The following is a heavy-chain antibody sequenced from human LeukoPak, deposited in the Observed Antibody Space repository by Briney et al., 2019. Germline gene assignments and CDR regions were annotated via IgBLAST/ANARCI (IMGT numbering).Heavy chain of an antibody. Sequence: ASVKVSCKASGYTFTGYYMHWVRQAPGQGLEWMGWINPNSGGTNYAQKFQGRVTMTRDTSISTAYMELSRLRSDDTAVYYCARDFGVDIVATIPYYYMDVWGKGTTVTVSS. V-gene: IGHV1-2*02. J-gene: IGHJ6*03. CDR1: GYTFTGYY. CDR2: INPNSGGT. CDR3: ARDFGVDIVATIPYYYMDV. D-gene: IGHD5-12*01.